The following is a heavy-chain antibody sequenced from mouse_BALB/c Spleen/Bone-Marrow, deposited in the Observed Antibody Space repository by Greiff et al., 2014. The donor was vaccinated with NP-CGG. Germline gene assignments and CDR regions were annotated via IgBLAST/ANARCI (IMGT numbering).Heavy chain of an antibody. Sequence: VQLKESGPSLVKPSQTLSLTCSVTGDSITSGYWNWIRKFPGNKLEYMGYISYSGSTYYNTSLKSRISITRDTSKNQYYLQLNSVTTEDTATYYCARILLRSYAMDYWGQGTSVTVSS. V-gene: IGHV3-8*02. D-gene: IGHD1-1*01. CDR2: ISYSGST. CDR1: GDSITSGY. CDR3: ARILLRSYAMDY. J-gene: IGHJ4*01.